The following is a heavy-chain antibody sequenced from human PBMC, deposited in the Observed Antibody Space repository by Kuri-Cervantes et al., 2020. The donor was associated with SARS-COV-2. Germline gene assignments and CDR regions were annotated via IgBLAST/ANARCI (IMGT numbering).Heavy chain of an antibody. D-gene: IGHD3-22*01. CDR3: ARDPYVGSSYYLLDF. Sequence: GESLKISCAASGFSFSNYAMHWVRQAPGKGLEWVAIISYDGGYENYADSVQGRFTISRGNDKHTLYLQVNSVKTEDTAVYYCARDPYVGSSYYLLDFWGQGTLVTVSS. CDR1: GFSFSNYA. J-gene: IGHJ4*02. V-gene: IGHV3-30*03. CDR2: ISYDGGYE.